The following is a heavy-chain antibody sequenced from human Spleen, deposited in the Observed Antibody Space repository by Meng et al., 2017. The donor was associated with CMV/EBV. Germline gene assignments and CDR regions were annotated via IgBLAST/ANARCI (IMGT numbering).Heavy chain of an antibody. V-gene: IGHV4-34*01. CDR2: INHSGDT. D-gene: IGHD1-26*01. Sequence: LTCAVTGGSRYGYYWSWLRQSPGRRLEWIGEINHSGDTKYNPSLNSRVTISVDTSKFQFSLRLRSVTAADTAVYYCASRRSWEGDFDYWGQGILVTVSS. CDR1: GGSRYGYY. CDR3: ASRRSWEGDFDY. J-gene: IGHJ4*02.